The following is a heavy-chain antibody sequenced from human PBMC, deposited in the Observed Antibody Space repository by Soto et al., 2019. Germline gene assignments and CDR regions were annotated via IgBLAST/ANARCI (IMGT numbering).Heavy chain of an antibody. CDR2: IYYSGST. V-gene: IGHV4-39*07. CDR3: ARDRVPSYDSSGFNWFDP. J-gene: IGHJ5*02. Sequence: SETLSLTCTVSGGSISSSSYYWGWIRQPPGKGLEWIGSIYYSGSTYYNPSLKSRVTISVDTSKNQFSLKLSSVTAADTAVYYCARDRVPSYDSSGFNWFDPWGQGTLVTVSS. D-gene: IGHD3-22*01. CDR1: GGSISSSSYY.